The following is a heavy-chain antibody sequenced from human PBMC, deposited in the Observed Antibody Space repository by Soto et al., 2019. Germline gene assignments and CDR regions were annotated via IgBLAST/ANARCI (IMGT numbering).Heavy chain of an antibody. J-gene: IGHJ4*02. D-gene: IGHD1-26*01. Sequence: SETLSLTCSVSNGSISGFYWTWIRQPPGKILEWIGYIHYSGRTDYNPSLTSRATMSVDTSKNQFSLNLKSITAADTAVYSCVRVGVGIGNHFDSGGRGTLVTGSS. CDR2: IHYSGRT. V-gene: IGHV4-59*12. CDR3: VRVGVGIGNHFDS. CDR1: NGSISGFY.